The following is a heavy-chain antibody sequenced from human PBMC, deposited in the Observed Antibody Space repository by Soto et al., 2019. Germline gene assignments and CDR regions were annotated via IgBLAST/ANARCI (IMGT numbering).Heavy chain of an antibody. CDR3: AKEVSLGSTVDLGY. V-gene: IGHV3-53*01. CDR1: GFTVSNTY. D-gene: IGHD7-27*01. J-gene: IGHJ4*02. Sequence: LRLSCEASGFTVSNTYMSWIRQAPGRGLEWVSIIYGGGSTYYADAVKGRFTISRDNSMGTLYLQMKSLRVEDTAIYYCAKEVSLGSTVDLGYWGQGALVTVSS. CDR2: IYGGGST.